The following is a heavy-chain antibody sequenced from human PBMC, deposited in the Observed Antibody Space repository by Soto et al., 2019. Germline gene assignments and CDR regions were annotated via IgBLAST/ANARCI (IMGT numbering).Heavy chain of an antibody. J-gene: IGHJ5*02. CDR1: GGSISSGGYY. CDR2: IYYSGST. D-gene: IGHD2-2*01. Sequence: PSETLSLTCTVSGGSISSGGYYWSWIRQHPGKGLEWIGYIYYSGSTYYNPSLKSRVTISVDTSKNQFSLKLSSVTAADTAVHYCARTPGYCSSTSCRWFDPWGQGTLVTVSS. CDR3: ARTPGYCSSTSCRWFDP. V-gene: IGHV4-31*03.